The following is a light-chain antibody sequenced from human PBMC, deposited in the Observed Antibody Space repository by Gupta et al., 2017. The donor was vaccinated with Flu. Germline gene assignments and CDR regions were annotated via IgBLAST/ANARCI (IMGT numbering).Light chain of an antibody. J-gene: IGKJ3*01. CDR2: GAS. CDR1: QSVSSSY. CDR3: QQYGTSSPVS. Sequence: EIVLTQSPGTLSLSPGEGATLSCRASQSVSSSYLAWYQQKPGQAPRLVIYGASSRATGIPDRFSGSGSGTDFTLTISRLEPEDFAVYYCQQYGTSSPVSFGPGTKVDIK. V-gene: IGKV3-20*01.